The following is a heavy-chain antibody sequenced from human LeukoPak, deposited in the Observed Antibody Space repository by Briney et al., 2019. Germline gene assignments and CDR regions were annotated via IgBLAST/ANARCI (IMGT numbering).Heavy chain of an antibody. Sequence: PSETLSLTCTVSGGSISSSSYYWGWIRQPPGKGLEWIGSIYYSGSTYYNPSLKSRVTISVDTSKNQFSLKLSSVTAADTAVYYCARGEGRYCSSTSCYQFVRYYYYMDVWGKGTTVTVSS. D-gene: IGHD2-2*01. CDR2: IYYSGST. CDR1: GGSISSSSYY. V-gene: IGHV4-39*07. J-gene: IGHJ6*03. CDR3: ARGEGRYCSSTSCYQFVRYYYYMDV.